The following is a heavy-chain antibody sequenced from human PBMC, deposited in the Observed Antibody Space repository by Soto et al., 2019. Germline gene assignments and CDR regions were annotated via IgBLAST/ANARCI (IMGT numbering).Heavy chain of an antibody. V-gene: IGHV3-64D*08. CDR1: GFTFSSYA. Sequence: GGSLRLSCSASGFTFSSYAMHWVRQAPGKGLEYVSAISSNGGSTYYADSVKGRFTISRDNSKNTLYLQMSSLRAEDTAVYYCVKVYGSGSYYFDIRSVGGILDYWGQGTLVTVSS. CDR3: VKVYGSGSYYFDIRSVGGILDY. J-gene: IGHJ4*02. CDR2: ISSNGGST. D-gene: IGHD3-10*01.